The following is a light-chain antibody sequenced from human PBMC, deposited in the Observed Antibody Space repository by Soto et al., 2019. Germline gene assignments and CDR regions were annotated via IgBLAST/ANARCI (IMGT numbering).Light chain of an antibody. V-gene: IGKV3-15*01. CDR1: QSVSSN. CDR3: RQYNNWPQT. CDR2: GAS. Sequence: EIVMTQSPATLSVSPGGRATLSCRASQSVSSNLAWYQQKPGQAPRLLIDGASTRATGIPARFSGSGSGTEFPLTISSLQSEDFAVYYCRQYNNWPQTFGQGTKVEIK. J-gene: IGKJ1*01.